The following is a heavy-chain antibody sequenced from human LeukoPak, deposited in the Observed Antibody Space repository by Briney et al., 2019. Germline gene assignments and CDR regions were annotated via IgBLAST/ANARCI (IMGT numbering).Heavy chain of an antibody. CDR1: GGSISSYY. D-gene: IGHD3-3*01. CDR2: IYYSGST. CDR3: ARGTYYDFWSGPDAFDI. J-gene: IGHJ3*02. V-gene: IGHV4-59*01. Sequence: PSETLSLTCTVSGGSISSYYWSWIRQPPGKGLEWIGYIYYSGSTNYNPSLKSRVTISVDTSKNQFSLKLSSVTAADTAAYYCARGTYYDFWSGPDAFDIWGQGTMVTVSS.